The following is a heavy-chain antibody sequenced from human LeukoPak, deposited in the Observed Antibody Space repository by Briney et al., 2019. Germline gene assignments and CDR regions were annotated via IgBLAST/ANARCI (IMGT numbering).Heavy chain of an antibody. D-gene: IGHD5-18*01. Sequence: ASETLSLTCTVSGGSISSSSYYWGWIRQPPGKGLEWIGEINHSGSTNYNPSLKSRVTISVDTSKNQFSLKLSSVTAADTAVYYCAGLTAMGEDWGQGTLVTVSS. CDR2: INHSGST. CDR3: AGLTAMGED. CDR1: GGSISSSSYY. V-gene: IGHV4-39*07. J-gene: IGHJ4*02.